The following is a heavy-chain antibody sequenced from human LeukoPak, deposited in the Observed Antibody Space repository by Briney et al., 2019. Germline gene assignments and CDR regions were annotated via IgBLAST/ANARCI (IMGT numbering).Heavy chain of an antibody. CDR1: GGSISSYY. Sequence: PSETLSLTCTVSGGSISSYYWSWIRQPPGKGLEWIGYIYYSGSTNYNPSLKSRVTISVDTSKNQFSLELSSVTAADTAVYYCARDYGDYGYFQHWGQGTLVTVSS. CDR3: ARDYGDYGYFQH. J-gene: IGHJ1*01. D-gene: IGHD4-17*01. V-gene: IGHV4-59*01. CDR2: IYYSGST.